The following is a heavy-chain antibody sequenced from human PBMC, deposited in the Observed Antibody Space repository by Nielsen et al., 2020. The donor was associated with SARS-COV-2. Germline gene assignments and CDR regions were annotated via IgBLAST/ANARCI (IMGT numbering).Heavy chain of an antibody. CDR1: GFTFDDYA. CDR2: ISWNSGSI. V-gene: IGHV3-9*01. J-gene: IGHJ4*02. D-gene: IGHD6-13*01. Sequence: GGSLRLSCAASGFTFDDYAMHWVRQAPGKGLEWVSGISWNSGSIGYADSVKGRFTISRDNSKNTLYLQMNSLRAEDTAVYYCARDFRRSQQQLGYWGQGTLVTVSS. CDR3: ARDFRRSQQQLGY.